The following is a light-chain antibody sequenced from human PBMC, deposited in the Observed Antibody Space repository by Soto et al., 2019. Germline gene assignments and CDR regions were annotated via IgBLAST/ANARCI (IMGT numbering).Light chain of an antibody. CDR3: HQYSGSPNT. CDR1: QSVSNNY. Sequence: EIVLTQSPGTLSLSPGDRATLSCRASQSVSNNYLAWYQQTPGQAPRLLIYGASSRATDVPDRFSVSGSGTDFTLTITRLEPEYLAVYYCHQYSGSPNTFGQGTKLEIK. V-gene: IGKV3-20*01. CDR2: GAS. J-gene: IGKJ2*01.